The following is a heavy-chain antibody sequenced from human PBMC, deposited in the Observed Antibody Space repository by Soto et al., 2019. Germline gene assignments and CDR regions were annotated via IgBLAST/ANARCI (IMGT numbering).Heavy chain of an antibody. D-gene: IGHD5-18*01. CDR3: ATGRLRGYSYGFYGMDV. J-gene: IGHJ6*02. Sequence: QVQLVQSGAEVKKPGSSVKVSCKASGGTFSSYAISWVRQAPGQGLEWMGGIIPIFGTANYAQKFQGRVTITADEYTSTAYMELSSLRSEDTAVYYCATGRLRGYSYGFYGMDVWGQGTTVTVSS. CDR2: IIPIFGTA. V-gene: IGHV1-69*01. CDR1: GGTFSSYA.